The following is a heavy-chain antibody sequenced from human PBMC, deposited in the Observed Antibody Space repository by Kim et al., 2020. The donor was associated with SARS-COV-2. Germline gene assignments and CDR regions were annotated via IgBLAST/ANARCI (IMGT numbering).Heavy chain of an antibody. V-gene: IGHV3-11*06. CDR3: ARAPGGQQLAYDAFDI. J-gene: IGHJ3*02. D-gene: IGHD6-13*01. Sequence: SVKGRFTISGDNAKNSLYLQINSLRAEDTAVYYCARAPGGQQLAYDAFDIWGQGTMVTVSS.